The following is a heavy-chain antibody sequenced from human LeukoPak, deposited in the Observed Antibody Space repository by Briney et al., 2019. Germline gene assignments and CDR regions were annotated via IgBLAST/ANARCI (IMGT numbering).Heavy chain of an antibody. J-gene: IGHJ5*02. D-gene: IGHD2-2*01. CDR1: GYTFTSYD. CDR3: ARGPTLYCSSTSCYAGSAFDP. V-gene: IGHV1-8*01. CDR2: MNPNSGDT. Sequence: VASVKDSCKASGYTFTSYDINWVRQATGQGLEWMGWMNPNSGDTGYAQKFQGRVTMTRNTSMSTAYMELSSLRSEDTAVYYCARGPTLYCSSTSCYAGSAFDPWGQGTLVTVSS.